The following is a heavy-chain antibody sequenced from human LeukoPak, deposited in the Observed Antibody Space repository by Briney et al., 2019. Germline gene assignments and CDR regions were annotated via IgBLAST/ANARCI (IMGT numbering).Heavy chain of an antibody. V-gene: IGHV1-69*05. D-gene: IGHD4-17*01. CDR1: GGFFSSYA. Sequence: GASVKVSCKASGGFFSSYAISWVRQAPGQGLEWMGGIIPIFGTANYAQKFQGRVTITTDESTSTAYMELSSLRSEDTAVYYCARVRRYGDYAYYYYYYMDVWGKGTTVTVSS. CDR2: IIPIFGTA. J-gene: IGHJ6*03. CDR3: ARVRRYGDYAYYYYYYMDV.